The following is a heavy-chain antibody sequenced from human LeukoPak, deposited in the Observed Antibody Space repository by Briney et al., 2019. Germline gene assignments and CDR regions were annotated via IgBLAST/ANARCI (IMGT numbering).Heavy chain of an antibody. CDR2: IHPISGGT. V-gene: IGHV1-2*04. CDR1: GYTFTGYY. D-gene: IGHD1-20*01. CDR3: ARGLINGHDFDY. Sequence: ASVKVSCKASGYTFTGYYMHWVRQAPGQGPEWMGWIHPISGGTNYAQKFQGWVTLTRDTSISTAYMDLSRLTSDDTAVYYCARGLINGHDFDYWGQGTLVTVSS. J-gene: IGHJ4*02.